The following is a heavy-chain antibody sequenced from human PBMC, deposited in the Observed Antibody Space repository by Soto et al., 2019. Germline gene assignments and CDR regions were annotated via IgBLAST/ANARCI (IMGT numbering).Heavy chain of an antibody. V-gene: IGHV3-33*01. CDR1: GFTFSSYG. CDR2: IWYDGSNK. D-gene: IGHD6-13*01. J-gene: IGHJ6*02. CDR3: ERVTYSSSEVMDYYYGMDV. Sequence: QVQLVESGGGVVQPGRSLRLSCAASGFTFSSYGMHWVRQAPGKGLEWVAVIWYDGSNKYYADSVKGRFTISRDNSKNXLXPQMNSRRAEDTAVYYCERVTYSSSEVMDYYYGMDVWGQGTTVTVSS.